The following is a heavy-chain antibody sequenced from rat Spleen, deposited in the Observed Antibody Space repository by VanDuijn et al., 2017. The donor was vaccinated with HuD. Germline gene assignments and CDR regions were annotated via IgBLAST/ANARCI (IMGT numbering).Heavy chain of an antibody. D-gene: IGHD1-6*01. CDR1: GFDFNSYG. J-gene: IGHJ2*01. CDR3: TRDRILRSTGFDL. Sequence: EVQVVESGGGLVQPKGSLKLSCAASGFDFNSYGMSWVRQAPKKGLEWVATISYDGSSTYYRDSVKGRFTLSRDNAKSSLYLQMDSLRSEDTATYYCTRDRILRSTGFDLWGQGVMVTVSS. V-gene: IGHV5-29*01. CDR2: ISYDGSST.